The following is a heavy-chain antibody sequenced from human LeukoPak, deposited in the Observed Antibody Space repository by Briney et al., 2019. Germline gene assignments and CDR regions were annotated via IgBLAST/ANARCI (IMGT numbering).Heavy chain of an antibody. V-gene: IGHV1-3*01. Sequence: GASVKVSCKASGYTFTSYAMHWVRQAPGQRLEWMGWINAGNGNTKYSQKFQGRVTITRDTSASTAYMELSSLRSEDTAVYYCARAHYHDYGDQGGAFDIWGQGTMVTVSS. CDR2: INAGNGNT. D-gene: IGHD4-17*01. J-gene: IGHJ3*02. CDR3: ARAHYHDYGDQGGAFDI. CDR1: GYTFTSYA.